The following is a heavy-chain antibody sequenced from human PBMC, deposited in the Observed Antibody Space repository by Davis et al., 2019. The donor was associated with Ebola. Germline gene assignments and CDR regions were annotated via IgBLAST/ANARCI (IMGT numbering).Heavy chain of an antibody. CDR3: AKDSCAGAPSCYGMDV. Sequence: GESLKISCAASGFTFSSYSMNWVRQAPGKGLEWVSYISSSSTIYYADSVKGRFTISRDNAKNSLYLQMNSLRDEDTAVYYCAKDSCAGAPSCYGMDVWGQGTTVTVSS. D-gene: IGHD1-26*01. CDR1: GFTFSSYS. J-gene: IGHJ6*02. CDR2: ISSSSTI. V-gene: IGHV3-48*02.